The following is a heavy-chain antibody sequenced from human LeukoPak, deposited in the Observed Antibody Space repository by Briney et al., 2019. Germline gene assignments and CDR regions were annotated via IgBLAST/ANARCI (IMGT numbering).Heavy chain of an antibody. CDR3: ARDSSLYDSSGYWGLFDY. J-gene: IGHJ4*02. D-gene: IGHD3-22*01. CDR1: GFTFISYP. Sequence: PGGSLRLSCAASGFTFISYPMHWVRQAPGKGLEWVAVISYDGSNKYYADSVKGRFTISRDNSKNTLYLQMNSLRAEDTAVYYCARDSSLYDSSGYWGLFDYWGQGTLVTVSS. CDR2: ISYDGSNK. V-gene: IGHV3-30-3*01.